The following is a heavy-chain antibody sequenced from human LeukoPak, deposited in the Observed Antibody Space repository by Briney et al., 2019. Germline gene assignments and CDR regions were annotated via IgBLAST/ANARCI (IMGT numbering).Heavy chain of an antibody. V-gene: IGHV3-7*01. J-gene: IGHJ4*02. CDR1: GFNFSSFW. CDR3: ARIWEEMAPMGYYYDY. Sequence: PGGSLRLSCAASGFNFSSFWLSWVRQAPGKGLEWVANIKQDGGDKYYVDSVKGRFTISRDNAKNSLYLQMNSLRAEYTAVYYCARIWEEMAPMGYYYDYWGQGTLVTVSS. D-gene: IGHD5-24*01. CDR2: IKQDGGDK.